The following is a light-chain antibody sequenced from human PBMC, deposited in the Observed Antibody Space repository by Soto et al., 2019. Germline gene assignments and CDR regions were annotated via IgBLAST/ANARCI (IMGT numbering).Light chain of an antibody. CDR1: ESLQHRDGNTY. CDR2: KVS. Sequence: DVVMTQNPLSSPVTLGQPASISCRSSESLQHRDGNTYLNWLQQRPGQPPRLLIYKVSNRFSGVPDRFSGSGAGTDFTLNISRVEAEDVGVYYCMQATQYRPYTFGQGTKLEIK. V-gene: IGKV2-24*01. CDR3: MQATQYRPYT. J-gene: IGKJ2*01.